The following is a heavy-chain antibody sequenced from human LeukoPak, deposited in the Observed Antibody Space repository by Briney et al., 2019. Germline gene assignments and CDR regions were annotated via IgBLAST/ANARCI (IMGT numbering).Heavy chain of an antibody. CDR3: ARAPLLWFGEFHFDY. CDR1: GFAFNSYW. Sequence: GGSLRLSCAASGFAFNSYWMHWVRQAPGKGLVWVSRIKSDGSSTNYADSVMGRFTISRDNAKNTLYLQMNSLRAEDTAVYYCARAPLLWFGEFHFDYWGQGTLVTVSS. CDR2: IKSDGSST. V-gene: IGHV3-74*01. J-gene: IGHJ4*02. D-gene: IGHD3-10*01.